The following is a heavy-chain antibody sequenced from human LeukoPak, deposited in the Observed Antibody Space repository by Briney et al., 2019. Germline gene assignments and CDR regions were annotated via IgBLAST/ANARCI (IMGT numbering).Heavy chain of an antibody. D-gene: IGHD3-22*01. V-gene: IGHV4-34*01. CDR1: GGSFSGYY. J-gene: IGHJ5*02. CDR3: ARDYYPFDP. CDR2: INHSGST. Sequence: SETLSLTCAVYGGSFSGYYWSWIRQPPGKGLEWIGEINHSGSTNYNPSLKSRVTISVDTSNNRFSLSLSAVTAADTAVYYCARDYYPFDPWGQGTLVTVSS.